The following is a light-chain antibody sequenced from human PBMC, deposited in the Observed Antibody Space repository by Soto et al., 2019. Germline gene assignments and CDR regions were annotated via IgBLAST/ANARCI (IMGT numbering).Light chain of an antibody. Sequence: EIVLTQSPGTLSLSPGEEATLSCRASQSVDSNYLAWYQQKAGQTPRLIIYGATGRADGIPHRFSGSGFGTDFTLTISKVEPEDFAVYYCQQYGTPRSVTFVQGTRLEIK. CDR2: GAT. CDR1: QSVDSNY. V-gene: IGKV3-20*01. CDR3: QQYGTPRSVT. J-gene: IGKJ5*01.